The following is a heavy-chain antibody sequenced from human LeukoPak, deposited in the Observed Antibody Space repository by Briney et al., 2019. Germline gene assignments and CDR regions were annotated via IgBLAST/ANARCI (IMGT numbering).Heavy chain of an antibody. Sequence: ASVKVSCKASGYTFTSYGISWVRQAPGQGLEWMGWISAYNGNTNYAQKFQGRVTITADKSTSTAYMELSSLRSEDTAVYYCATSPRPGYCSSTSCPNVDYWGQGTLVTVSS. D-gene: IGHD2-2*01. CDR3: ATSPRPGYCSSTSCPNVDY. CDR2: ISAYNGNT. J-gene: IGHJ4*02. V-gene: IGHV1-18*01. CDR1: GYTFTSYG.